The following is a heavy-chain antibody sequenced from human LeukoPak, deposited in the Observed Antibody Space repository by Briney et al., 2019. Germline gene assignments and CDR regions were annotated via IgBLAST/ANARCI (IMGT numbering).Heavy chain of an antibody. CDR2: IFYSGTT. Sequence: SETLSLTCTVSGGSITSGGYYWSWIRQPPGKGLEWIGYIFYSGTTNYNPSLKSRVTISVDKSKNQFSLRLTSVTAADTAVYYCVSCAPGCNYGLHWGQGTLVTVSS. V-gene: IGHV4-61*05. CDR1: GGSITSGGYY. CDR3: VSCAPGCNYGLH. J-gene: IGHJ4*02. D-gene: IGHD5-18*01.